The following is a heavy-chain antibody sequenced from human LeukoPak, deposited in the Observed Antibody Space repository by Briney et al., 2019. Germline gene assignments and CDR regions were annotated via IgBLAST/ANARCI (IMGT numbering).Heavy chain of an antibody. D-gene: IGHD2-15*01. Sequence: SETLSLTCTVSGVSINDYYWSWIRQPPGKGLEWIGHIYYSGSTNYNPSLKSRVTMAVDTSKNQFSLKVSSMTAADTAIYYCARHSGRAVSQSSFDYWGQGTLVTVSP. CDR3: ARHSGRAVSQSSFDY. CDR2: IYYSGST. J-gene: IGHJ4*02. CDR1: GVSINDYY. V-gene: IGHV4-59*01.